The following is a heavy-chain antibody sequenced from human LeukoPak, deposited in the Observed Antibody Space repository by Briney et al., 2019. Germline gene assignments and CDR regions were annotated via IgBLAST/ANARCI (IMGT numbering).Heavy chain of an antibody. CDR1: GFTFSSYA. J-gene: IGHJ4*02. V-gene: IGHV3-23*01. D-gene: IGHD6-13*01. CDR2: ISGSGGST. CDR3: AKRVSSSWYGGDY. Sequence: GGSLRLSCAASGFTFSSYAMSWVRQAPGKGLEWVSAISGSGGSTYYADSVKGRFTISRDNSKNTLYLQMNGLRAEDTAVYYCAKRVSSSWYGGDYWGQGTLVTVSS.